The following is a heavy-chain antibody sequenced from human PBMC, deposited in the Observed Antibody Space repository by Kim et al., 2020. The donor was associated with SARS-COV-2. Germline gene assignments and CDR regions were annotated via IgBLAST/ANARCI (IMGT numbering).Heavy chain of an antibody. J-gene: IGHJ5*02. D-gene: IGHD3-3*01. CDR2: IYYSGST. CDR1: GGSISSYY. V-gene: IGHV4-59*13. Sequence: SETLSLTCTVSGGSISSYYWSWIRQPPGKGLEWIGYIYYSGSTNYNPSLKSRVTISVDTSKNQFSLKLSSVTAADTAVYYCARVALEYYDFWSGDYTKCDPWGQGTLVTVSS. CDR3: ARVALEYYDFWSGDYTKCDP.